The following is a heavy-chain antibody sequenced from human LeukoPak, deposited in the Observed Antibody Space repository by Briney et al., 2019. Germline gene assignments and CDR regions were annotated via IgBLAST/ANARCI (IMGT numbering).Heavy chain of an antibody. V-gene: IGHV4-39*01. J-gene: IGHJ4*02. CDR2: IYYSGST. CDR1: GGSISSSSYY. D-gene: IGHD3-3*01. CDR3: ARRGYDFWSGTQFGYFDY. Sequence: PSETLSLTCTVSGGSISSSSYYWGWIRQPPGKGLEWIGSIYYSGSTYYNPSLESRVTISVDTSKNQFSLKLSSVTAADTAVYYCARRGYDFWSGTQFGYFDYWGQGTLVTVSS.